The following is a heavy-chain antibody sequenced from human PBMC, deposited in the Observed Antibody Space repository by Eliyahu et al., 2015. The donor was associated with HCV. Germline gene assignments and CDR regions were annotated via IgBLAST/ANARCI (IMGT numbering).Heavy chain of an antibody. Sequence: QVQLQESGPGLVKPSQTLSLPXTVSGGSISSGGYYWSWIRQHPGKGLEWIGYIYYSGSTYYNPSLKSRVTISVDTSKNQFSLKLSSVTAADTAVYYCARVPDTAMGTLPDYWGQGTLVTVSS. CDR1: GGSISSGGYY. CDR2: IYYSGST. D-gene: IGHD5-18*01. CDR3: ARVPDTAMGTLPDY. J-gene: IGHJ4*02. V-gene: IGHV4-31*03.